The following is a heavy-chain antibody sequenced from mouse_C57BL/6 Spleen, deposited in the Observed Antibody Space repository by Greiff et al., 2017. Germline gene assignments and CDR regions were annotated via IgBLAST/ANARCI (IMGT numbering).Heavy chain of an antibody. CDR1: GYAFSSYW. CDR3: ARHDYEGY. CDR2: IYPGDGDT. Sequence: QVQLQQSGPELVKPGASVKISCKASGYAFSSYWMNWVKQRPGKGLEWIGRIYPGDGDTNYNGKFKGKATLTADKSSSTAYMQLSSLTSEDSAVYFCARHDYEGYWGQGTLVTVSA. J-gene: IGHJ3*01. V-gene: IGHV1-82*01. D-gene: IGHD2-4*01.